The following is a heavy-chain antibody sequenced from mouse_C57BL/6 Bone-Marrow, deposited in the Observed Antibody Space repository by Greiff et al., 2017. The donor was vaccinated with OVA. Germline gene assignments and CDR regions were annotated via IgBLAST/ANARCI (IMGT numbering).Heavy chain of an antibody. J-gene: IGHJ1*03. V-gene: IGHV1-15*01. D-gene: IGHD1-1*01. CDR2: IDPETGGT. CDR1: GYTFTDYE. Sequence: QVQLQQSGAELVRPGASVTLSCKASGYTFTDYEMHWVKQTPVHGLEWIGAIDPETGGTAYNQKFKGKAILTADKSSSTAYMELRSLTSEDSAVYYCTRDTVVASDWYFDVWGTGTTVTVSS. CDR3: TRDTVVASDWYFDV.